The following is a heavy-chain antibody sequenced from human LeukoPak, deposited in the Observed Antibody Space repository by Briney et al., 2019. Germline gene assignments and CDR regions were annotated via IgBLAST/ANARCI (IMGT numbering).Heavy chain of an antibody. V-gene: IGHV3-11*01. J-gene: IGHJ4*02. CDR2: ISSSGSTI. D-gene: IGHD6-19*01. CDR1: GFTFSDYY. Sequence: GGSLRLSCAASGFTFSDYYMSWIRQAPGKGLEWVSYISSSGSTIYYADSVKGRFTISRDNAKNSLYLQMNSLRVEDTAVYYCAKDGQWSSFDYWGQGTLVTVSS. CDR3: AKDGQWSSFDY.